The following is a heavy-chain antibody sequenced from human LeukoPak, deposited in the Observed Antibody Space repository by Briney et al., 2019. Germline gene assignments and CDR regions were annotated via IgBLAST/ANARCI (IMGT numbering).Heavy chain of an antibody. CDR1: GFTFSSYA. Sequence: GGSLRLSCAASGFTFSSYAMNWVRQAPGKGLEWVSVISGSGGSTYYADSVKGRFTISRDNSKNTLYLQMNSLRAEDTAVYYCAKRDYNDSSGNYYFYYFDDWGQGTLVTVSS. CDR3: AKRDYNDSSGNYYFYYFDD. CDR2: ISGSGGST. D-gene: IGHD3-22*01. V-gene: IGHV3-23*01. J-gene: IGHJ4*02.